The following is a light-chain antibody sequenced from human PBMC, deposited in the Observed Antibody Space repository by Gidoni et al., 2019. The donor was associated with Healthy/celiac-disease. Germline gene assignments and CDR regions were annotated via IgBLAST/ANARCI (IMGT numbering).Light chain of an antibody. CDR1: SSNIGAGYD. V-gene: IGLV1-40*01. CDR3: QSYDSSLSGYV. CDR2: GNS. J-gene: IGLJ1*01. Sequence: QSGLTQPPSVSGAPGQRVTISCTGSSSNIGAGYDVHWYEQLPGTAPKLLIYGNSHRPSGVPARFSGSKSGTSASLAITGLQAEDEADYSCQSYDSSLSGYVFGTGTKVTVL.